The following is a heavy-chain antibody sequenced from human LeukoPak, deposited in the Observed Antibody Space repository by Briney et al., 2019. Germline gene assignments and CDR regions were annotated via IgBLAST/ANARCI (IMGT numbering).Heavy chain of an antibody. D-gene: IGHD1-26*01. CDR3: ARDRARALDY. Sequence: GGSLRLSCVASGFIFNNHAMHWVRQAPGKGLEWVAVILYDGSEKYYADSVKDRFTISRDNSKNTLFLQMNSLTAEDTAIFYCARDRARALDYWGQGTLVTVSS. V-gene: IGHV3-30*01. J-gene: IGHJ4*02. CDR1: GFIFNNHA. CDR2: ILYDGSEK.